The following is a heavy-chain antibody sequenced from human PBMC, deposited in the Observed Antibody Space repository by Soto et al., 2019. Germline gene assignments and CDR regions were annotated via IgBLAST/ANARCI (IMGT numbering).Heavy chain of an antibody. CDR2: ISGSGGST. D-gene: IGHD3-22*01. J-gene: IGHJ4*02. Sequence: PGWSLRLACAASVFTFISYAMSWVRQAPGKGLEWVSAISGSGGSTYYADSVKGRFTISRDNSKNTLYLQMNSLRAEDTAVYYCAKDRNNYYDSSGYDYWGQGTLVTVSS. CDR3: AKDRNNYYDSSGYDY. V-gene: IGHV3-23*01. CDR1: VFTFISYA.